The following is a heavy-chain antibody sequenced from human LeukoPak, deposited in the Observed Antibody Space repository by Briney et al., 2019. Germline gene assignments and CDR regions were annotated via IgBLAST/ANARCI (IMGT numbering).Heavy chain of an antibody. CDR1: GFTVSSNY. CDR2: IYSGGST. Sequence: PGGSLRLSCAASGFTVSSNYMSWVRQAPGKGLEWVSVIYSGGSTYYADSVKGRFTISRHNSKNTLYPQMNSLRAEDTAVYYCARDRYSGSYYGYYGMDVWGQGTTVTVSS. J-gene: IGHJ6*02. D-gene: IGHD1-26*01. CDR3: ARDRYSGSYYGYYGMDV. V-gene: IGHV3-53*04.